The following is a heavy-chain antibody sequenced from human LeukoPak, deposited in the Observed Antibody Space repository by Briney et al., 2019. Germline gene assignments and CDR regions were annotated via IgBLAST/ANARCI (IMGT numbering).Heavy chain of an antibody. CDR2: VYHSGSA. J-gene: IGHJ5*02. V-gene: IGHV4-30-2*01. CDR3: ARRMRDLTGYSEVWFDP. CDR1: GDSTGSGIEY. Sequence: PSETLSLTCTVSGDSTGSGIEYWSWIRQPPGKGLEWIGYVYHSGSAHRNPSLRSRVTVSVDKSKNQFSLKLSSVTAADTAVYYCARRMRDLTGYSEVWFDPWGQGTLVTVSS. D-gene: IGHD3-9*01.